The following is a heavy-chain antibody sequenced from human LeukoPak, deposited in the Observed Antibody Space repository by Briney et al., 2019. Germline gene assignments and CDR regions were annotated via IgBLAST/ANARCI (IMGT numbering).Heavy chain of an antibody. D-gene: IGHD6-13*01. CDR3: AKALQVLYSSSWYPFDY. V-gene: IGHV3-23*01. CDR2: ISGSGGST. J-gene: IGHJ4*02. CDR1: GFTFSSYG. Sequence: GGSLRLSCAASGFTFSSYGMSWVRQAPGKGLEWVSAISGSGGSTYYADSVKGRFTISRDNSKNTLYLQMNSLRAEDTAVYYCAKALQVLYSSSWYPFDYWSQGTLVTVSS.